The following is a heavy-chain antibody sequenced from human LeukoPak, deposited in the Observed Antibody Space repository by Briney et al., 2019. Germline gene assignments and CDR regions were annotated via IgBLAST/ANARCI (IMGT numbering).Heavy chain of an antibody. Sequence: GGSLRLSCAASGFTFSSYCMSWVRQAPGKGLEWVANIKQDGSEKYYVDSVKGRFTISRANAKNSLYLQMNSLRAEDTAVYYCACTMVRGVRYDYWGQGTLVTVSS. CDR1: GFTFSSYC. CDR3: ACTMVRGVRYDY. D-gene: IGHD3-10*01. CDR2: IKQDGSEK. J-gene: IGHJ4*02. V-gene: IGHV3-7*03.